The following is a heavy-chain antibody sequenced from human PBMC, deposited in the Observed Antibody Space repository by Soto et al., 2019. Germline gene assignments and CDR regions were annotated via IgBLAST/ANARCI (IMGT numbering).Heavy chain of an antibody. D-gene: IGHD2-2*01. CDR1: GYSFTSYW. J-gene: IGHJ6*02. CDR3: ARRGFSSTICYADSNYYYYVIDV. V-gene: IGHV5-51*01. Sequence: GESLKISCKGSGYSFTSYWIGWVRQMPGKGLERMGIIYPGDSDTRYSPSFQGQVTISADKSISTAYLQWSSLKASDTAMYYCARRGFSSTICYADSNYYYYVIDVWGQGTTDTVSS. CDR2: IYPGDSDT.